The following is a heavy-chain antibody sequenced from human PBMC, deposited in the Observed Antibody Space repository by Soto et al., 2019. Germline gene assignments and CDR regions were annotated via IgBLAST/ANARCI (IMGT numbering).Heavy chain of an antibody. V-gene: IGHV3-30-3*01. CDR3: ARDSLTYTWNDFPYYYYGMDV. J-gene: IGHJ6*02. D-gene: IGHD1-1*01. Sequence: QVQLVESGGGVVQPGRSLRLSCAASGFTFSSYAMHWVRQAPGKGLEWVAGISYDGSNKYYADSVKGRLTISRDKSKNTLYLQTNSLRAEDTAVYYCARDSLTYTWNDFPYYYYGMDVWGQGTTVTVSS. CDR1: GFTFSSYA. CDR2: ISYDGSNK.